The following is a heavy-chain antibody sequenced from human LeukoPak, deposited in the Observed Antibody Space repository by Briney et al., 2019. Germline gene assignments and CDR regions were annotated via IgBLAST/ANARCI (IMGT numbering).Heavy chain of an antibody. J-gene: IGHJ6*02. CDR1: GGTFSSYA. CDR3: ASFRNYPRNYYYGKDV. V-gene: IGHV1-69*13. Sequence: SVKVSCKASGGTFSSYAISWVRQAPGQGLEWMGGIIPIFGTANYAQKFQGRVTITADESTSTAYMELSSLRSEDTAVYYCASFRNYPRNYYYGKDVWGQGTTVTVSS. D-gene: IGHD1-7*01. CDR2: IIPIFGTA.